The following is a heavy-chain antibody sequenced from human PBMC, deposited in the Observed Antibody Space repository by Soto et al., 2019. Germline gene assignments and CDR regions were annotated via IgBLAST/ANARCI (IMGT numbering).Heavy chain of an antibody. Sequence: QVQLVQSGAEVKKPGASVNLSCKASGDTLTTFYIQWVRQAPGQGLEWMGIINPSGGSTKYAHKFQDSITMTRDTSTTTVYMELSSLRSEDTAVYYCASRYCRGNSCHFVRDYYNMDVWGQGTTVTVSS. CDR3: ASRYCRGNSCHFVRDYYNMDV. J-gene: IGHJ6*02. CDR1: GDTLTTFY. D-gene: IGHD2-15*01. V-gene: IGHV1-46*01. CDR2: INPSGGST.